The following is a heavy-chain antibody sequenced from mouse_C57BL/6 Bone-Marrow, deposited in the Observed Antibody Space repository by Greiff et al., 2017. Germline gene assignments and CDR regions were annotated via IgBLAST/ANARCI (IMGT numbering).Heavy chain of an antibody. Sequence: VQLQQSGPELVKPGASVKISCKASGYSFTGYYMNWVKQSPEKSLEWIGEINPSTGGTTYNQKFKAKSTLTVDKSSSTAYMQLKSLTSEDSAVYYCARAAQATPDYWGQGTTRTVSS. D-gene: IGHD3-2*02. CDR2: INPSTGGT. CDR3: ARAAQATPDY. V-gene: IGHV1-42*01. J-gene: IGHJ2*01. CDR1: GYSFTGYY.